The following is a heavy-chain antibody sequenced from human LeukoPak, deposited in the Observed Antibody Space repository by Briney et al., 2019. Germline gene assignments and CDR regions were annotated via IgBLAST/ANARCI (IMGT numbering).Heavy chain of an antibody. CDR3: ARQGGSSSPYYYYYMDV. CDR1: GYSISSGYY. J-gene: IGHJ6*03. D-gene: IGHD6-13*01. Sequence: SDTLSLTCAVSGYSISSGYYWGWIRQPPGKGLEWIGCIYHSGSTHYNPSLKSRLTISVDTSKNLFSLKLSSVTAADTAVYYCARQGGSSSPYYYYYMDVWGKGTTVTVSS. CDR2: IYHSGST. V-gene: IGHV4-38-2*01.